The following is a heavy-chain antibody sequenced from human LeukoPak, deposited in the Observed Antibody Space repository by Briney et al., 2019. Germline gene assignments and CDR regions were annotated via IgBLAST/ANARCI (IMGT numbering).Heavy chain of an antibody. CDR1: GLTLSNYW. V-gene: IGHV3-23*01. CDR2: FSGSGDST. D-gene: IGHD2-15*01. CDR3: AKVVGQRANYFHY. Sequence: GSLRLSCTASGLTLSNYWMIWVRQAPGKGLEWVSGFSGSGDSTYYADSVKGRFTISRDNSKNTLYLQMDSLRAEDTAVYYCAKVVGQRANYFHYWGQGTLVTVSS. J-gene: IGHJ4*02.